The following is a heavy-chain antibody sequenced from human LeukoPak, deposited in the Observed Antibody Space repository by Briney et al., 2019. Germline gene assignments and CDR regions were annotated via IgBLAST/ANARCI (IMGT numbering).Heavy chain of an antibody. CDR3: AKSLAAAGTGGDDY. Sequence: LSLTCAVYGGSFSGYYWTWVRQAPGKGLEWVSAISGSGDSTYYAESVKGRFTISRDNSKNTLSLQMNSLRAEDTAVYYCAKSLAAAGTGGDDYWGQGTLVTVSS. CDR2: ISGSGDST. J-gene: IGHJ4*02. V-gene: IGHV3-23*01. CDR1: GGSFSGYY. D-gene: IGHD6-13*01.